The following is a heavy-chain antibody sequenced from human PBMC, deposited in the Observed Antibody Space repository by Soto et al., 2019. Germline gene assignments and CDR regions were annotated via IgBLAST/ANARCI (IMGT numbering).Heavy chain of an antibody. J-gene: IGHJ4*02. Sequence: LETLRFPCTVSGGSSSSSSYYWVCIRQPPGKGLEWIGSIYYSGSAYYNPSLKSRVTISVDMSKNNFSLKLSSVTAADTAVYYCARRGVSGPVDYWGQGTLVTVSS. CDR3: ARRGVSGPVDY. CDR2: IYYSGSA. D-gene: IGHD3-10*01. CDR1: GGSSSSSSYY. V-gene: IGHV4-39*02.